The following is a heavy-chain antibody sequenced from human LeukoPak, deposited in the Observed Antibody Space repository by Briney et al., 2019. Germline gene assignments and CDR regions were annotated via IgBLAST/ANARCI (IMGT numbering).Heavy chain of an antibody. CDR2: ISWNSGSI. CDR3: AKDSRPRWIGLIDY. D-gene: IGHD4-23*01. Sequence: GGSLRLSCAASGFTFDDYAMHWVRQAPGKGLEWVSGISWNSGSIGYADSVKGRFTISRDDAKNSLYLQMNSLRAEDTALYYCAKDSRPRWIGLIDYWGQGTLVTVSS. CDR1: GFTFDDYA. V-gene: IGHV3-9*01. J-gene: IGHJ4*02.